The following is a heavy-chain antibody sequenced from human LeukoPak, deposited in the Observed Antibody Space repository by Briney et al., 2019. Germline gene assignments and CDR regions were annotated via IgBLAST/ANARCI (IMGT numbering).Heavy chain of an antibody. D-gene: IGHD3-10*01. CDR3: ARVGGSGSLIWFDP. J-gene: IGHJ5*02. CDR1: GGSISSYY. Sequence: SETLSLTCTVSGGSISSYYWSWIRQPPGKGLEWIGYIYYSGSTNYNPSLKSRVTISVDTSKNQFSLKQSSVTAADTAVYYCARVGGSGSLIWFDPWGQGTLVTVSS. V-gene: IGHV4-59*01. CDR2: IYYSGST.